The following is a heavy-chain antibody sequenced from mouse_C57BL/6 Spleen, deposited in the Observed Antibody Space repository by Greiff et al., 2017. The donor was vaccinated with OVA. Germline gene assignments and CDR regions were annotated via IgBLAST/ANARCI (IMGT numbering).Heavy chain of an antibody. D-gene: IGHD1-1*01. CDR3: ARGPFYYGSSYDYAMDY. CDR1: GYSFTDYN. V-gene: IGHV1-39*01. CDR2: INPNYGTT. J-gene: IGHJ4*01. Sequence: VQLKESGPELVKPGASVKISCKASGYSFTDYNMNWVKQSNGKSLEWIGVINPNYGTTSYNQKFKGKATLTVDQSSSTAYMQLNSLTSEDSAVYYCARGPFYYGSSYDYAMDYWGQGTSVTVSS.